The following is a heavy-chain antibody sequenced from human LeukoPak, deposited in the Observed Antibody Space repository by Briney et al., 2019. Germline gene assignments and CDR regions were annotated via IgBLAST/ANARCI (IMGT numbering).Heavy chain of an antibody. J-gene: IGHJ3*02. V-gene: IGHV1-46*01. CDR2: INPSGGSI. CDR3: ARDLRPPVMATFADDAFDI. D-gene: IGHD5-24*01. CDR1: GYTFTSYY. Sequence: GASVKASCKASGYTFTSYYMHWVRQAPGQGLEWMGIINPSGGSISYAQKFQGRVTMTRDTSTSTVYMELSSLRSEDTAVYYCARDLRPPVMATFADDAFDIWGQGTMVTVSS.